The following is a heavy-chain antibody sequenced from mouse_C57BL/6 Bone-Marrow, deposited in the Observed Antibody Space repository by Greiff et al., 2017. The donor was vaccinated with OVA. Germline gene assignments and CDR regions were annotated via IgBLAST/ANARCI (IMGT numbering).Heavy chain of an antibody. J-gene: IGHJ2*01. V-gene: IGHV1-81*01. D-gene: IGHD1-1*01. CDR1: GYTFTSYG. Sequence: VQLQQSGAELARPGASVKLSCKASGYTFTSYGISWVKQRTGQGLEWIGEIYPRSGNTYYNEKFKGKATLTADKSSSTAYMELRSLTSEDSAVYFWARPFITTVVYFDYWGQGTTLTVSS. CDR3: ARPFITTVVYFDY. CDR2: IYPRSGNT.